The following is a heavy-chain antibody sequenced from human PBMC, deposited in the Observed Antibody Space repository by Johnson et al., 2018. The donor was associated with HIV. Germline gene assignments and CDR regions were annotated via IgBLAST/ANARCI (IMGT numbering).Heavy chain of an antibody. D-gene: IGHD3-9*01. CDR2: ISWNSGII. CDR3: ATRKDILTGYDAFDI. CDR1: GFTFDDYA. J-gene: IGHJ3*02. V-gene: IGHV3-9*01. Sequence: VQLVESGGALVQPGRSLRLPCAASGFTFDDYAMYWVRQAPGKGLEWVSGISWNSGIIGYADSVKGRFTISRDNSKNTLYLQMNSLRPEDTARYYCATRKDILTGYDAFDIWGQGKMVTVSS.